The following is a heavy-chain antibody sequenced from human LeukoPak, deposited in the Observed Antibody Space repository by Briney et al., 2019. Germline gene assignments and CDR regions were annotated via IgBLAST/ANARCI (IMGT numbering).Heavy chain of an antibody. CDR1: GFTFDDYA. CDR2: INWNSDSI. D-gene: IGHD5-12*01. V-gene: IGHV3-9*01. CDR3: ATNGGGDSGYGNFDY. J-gene: IGHJ4*02. Sequence: GGPLRLSCAVSGFTFDDYAMHWVRQVPGKGLEWVSGINWNSDSIGYADSVKGRFTTSRDNAKNSLYLQMNSLRAEDTAFYYCATNGGGDSGYGNFDYWGQGTLVTVSS.